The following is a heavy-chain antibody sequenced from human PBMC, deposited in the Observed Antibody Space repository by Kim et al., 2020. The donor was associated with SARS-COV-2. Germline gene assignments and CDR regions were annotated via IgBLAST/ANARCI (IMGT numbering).Heavy chain of an antibody. V-gene: IGHV1-8*01. Sequence: ASVKVSCKASGCTFTSYDINWVRQATGQGLEWMGWMNPNSGNTGYAQKFQGRVTMTRNTSISTAYMELSSLRSEDTAVYYCASEMEGAAALDVWGQGTTVTVSS. CDR3: ASEMEGAAALDV. J-gene: IGHJ6*02. CDR2: MNPNSGNT. CDR1: GCTFTSYD. D-gene: IGHD6-13*01.